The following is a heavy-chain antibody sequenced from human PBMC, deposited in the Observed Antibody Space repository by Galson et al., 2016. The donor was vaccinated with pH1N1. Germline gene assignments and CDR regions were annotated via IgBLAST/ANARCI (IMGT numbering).Heavy chain of an antibody. Sequence: QVQLQESGPGLVKPSETLSLTCTVSGDSVSSGNYYWSWIRQPPGKGLEWIGYMSSRGGTKYNPSLTSRVTFSVDTSKNQFFLKLISVTAADTAVYYCARHHPTGDWYFDLWGRGTLVTVSS. CDR2: MSSRGGT. CDR1: GDSVSSGNYY. CDR3: ARHHPTGDWYFDL. D-gene: IGHD1-1*01. V-gene: IGHV4-61*01. J-gene: IGHJ2*01.